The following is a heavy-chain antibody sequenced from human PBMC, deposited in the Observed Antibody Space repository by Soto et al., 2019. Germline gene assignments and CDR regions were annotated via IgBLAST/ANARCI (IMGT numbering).Heavy chain of an antibody. V-gene: IGHV4-31*03. CDR1: GGSLTSDGYY. CDR3: ARSRLWEQHFDA. CDR2: IYYSGSI. J-gene: IGHJ1*01. Sequence: QGQLQESGPGLVKPSQTLSLTCTVSGGSLTSDGYYWSWIRQLPGKGLEWIGYIYYSGSIFYNPFLKSRASISAHSSKRQFSLKLTSVTAADTAVYYCARSRLWEQHFDAWGQGTLVTVSS. D-gene: IGHD3-9*01.